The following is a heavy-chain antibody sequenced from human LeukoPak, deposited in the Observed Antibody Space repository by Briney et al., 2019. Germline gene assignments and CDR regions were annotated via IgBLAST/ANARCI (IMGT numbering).Heavy chain of an antibody. Sequence: GGSLRLSCAASGLTFSTYARQWVPQAPGKVLERVSSISSSNSYIYYADSVKRRFTIARDNAKNSLYLQMNSLRAEDTAVYYCASTAEYSSSQYPYYYYYGMDVWGQGTTVTVSS. J-gene: IGHJ6*02. V-gene: IGHV3-21*01. D-gene: IGHD6-6*01. CDR1: GLTFSTYA. CDR2: ISSSNSYI. CDR3: ASTAEYSSSQYPYYYYYGMDV.